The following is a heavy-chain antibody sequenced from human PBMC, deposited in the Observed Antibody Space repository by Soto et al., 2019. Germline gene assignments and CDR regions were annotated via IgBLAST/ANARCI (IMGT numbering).Heavy chain of an antibody. CDR2: MNPNSGNT. CDR3: ARGRVVVVVAATPGWEAFDI. J-gene: IGHJ3*02. CDR1: GYTFTSYD. V-gene: IGHV1-8*01. D-gene: IGHD2-15*01. Sequence: QVQLVQSGAEVKKPGASVKVSCKASGYTFTSYDINWVRQATGQVLEWMGWMNPNSGNTGYAQKFQGRVTMTRNTSISTAYMELSSLRSEDTAVYYCARGRVVVVVAATPGWEAFDIWGQGTMVTVSS.